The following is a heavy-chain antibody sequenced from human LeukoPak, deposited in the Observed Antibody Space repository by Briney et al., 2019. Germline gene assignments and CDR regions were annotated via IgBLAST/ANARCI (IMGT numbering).Heavy chain of an antibody. Sequence: PGGSLRLSCAASGFTVSSNYMSWVRQAPGKGLEWVSVIYSGGSTYYADSVKGRFTISRDNSKNTLYLQMNSLRAEDTAVYYCARVNSFPDFPNMDVWGKGTTVTVSS. CDR3: ARVNSFPDFPNMDV. CDR2: IYSGGST. V-gene: IGHV3-66*01. J-gene: IGHJ6*03. D-gene: IGHD3-3*01. CDR1: GFTVSSNY.